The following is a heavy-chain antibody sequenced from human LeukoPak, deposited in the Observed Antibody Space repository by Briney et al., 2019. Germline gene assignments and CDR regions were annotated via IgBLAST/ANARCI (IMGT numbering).Heavy chain of an antibody. D-gene: IGHD2-2*01. V-gene: IGHV1-46*01. CDR2: INPSGGST. Sequence: ASVKVSCKESGYTFTSYYMHWVRQAPGQGLEWMGIINPSGGSTSYAQKFQGRVTMTRDTSTSTVYMELSSLRSEDTAVYYCASLPAATAFNYWGQGTLVTVSS. CDR1: GYTFTSYY. CDR3: ASLPAATAFNY. J-gene: IGHJ4*02.